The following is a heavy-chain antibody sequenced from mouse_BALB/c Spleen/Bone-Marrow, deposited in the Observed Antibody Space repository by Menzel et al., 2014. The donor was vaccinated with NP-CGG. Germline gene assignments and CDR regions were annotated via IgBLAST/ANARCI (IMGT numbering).Heavy chain of an antibody. J-gene: IGHJ3*01. CDR3: ARYGDYYGSSLFAY. Sequence: EVHLVESGGGLVQPGESLKLSCESNEYVFPSHDMSWVRKTPEKRLELVAAINSDGGSTYYPDTMERRFIISRDNSKKTLYLQMSSLRSEDTAFYYCARYGDYYGSSLFAYWGQGTLVTVSA. D-gene: IGHD1-1*01. CDR2: INSDGGST. V-gene: IGHV5-2*01. CDR1: EYVFPSHD.